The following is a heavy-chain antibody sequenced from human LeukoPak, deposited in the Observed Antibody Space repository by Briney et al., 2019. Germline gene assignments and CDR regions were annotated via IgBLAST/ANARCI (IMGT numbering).Heavy chain of an antibody. V-gene: IGHV4-61*01. CDR1: GGSVNGGSYY. CDR3: ARAAYSGSYHSDY. J-gene: IGHJ4*02. CDR2: IYYSGST. Sequence: SETLSLTCTVSGGSVNGGSYYWNWIRQPPGKGLEWIGYIYYSGSTNYNPSLKSRVTISVDASKNQFSLKLSSVTAADTAVYYCARAAYSGSYHSDYWGQGTLVTVSS. D-gene: IGHD1-26*01.